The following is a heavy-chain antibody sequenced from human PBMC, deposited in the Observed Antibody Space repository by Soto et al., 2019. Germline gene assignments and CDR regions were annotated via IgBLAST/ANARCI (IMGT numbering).Heavy chain of an antibody. CDR2: IYYSGST. J-gene: IGHJ4*02. V-gene: IGHV4-59*08. CDR1: GGSISSYY. Sequence: PSETLSFTCTVSGGSISSYYWSWIRQPPGKGLEWIGYIYYSGSTNYNPSLKSRVTISVDTSKNQFSLKLSSVTAADTAVYYCARHDGDSSGYYTFDYWGQGTLVTV. CDR3: ARHDGDSSGYYTFDY. D-gene: IGHD3-22*01.